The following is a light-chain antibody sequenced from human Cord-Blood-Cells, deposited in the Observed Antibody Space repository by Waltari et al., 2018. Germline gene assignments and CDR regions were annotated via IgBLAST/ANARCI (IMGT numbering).Light chain of an antibody. CDR2: KAA. J-gene: IGKJ1*01. CDR1: QSISSW. Sequence: DIQMTQSPSTLSASVGDRVTITCRASQSISSWLAWYQQKPGKAPKLLIYKAASLESGVPSRFSGSGSGTEFTLTISSLQPDDFATYYCQQYNSPPWTFGQGP. V-gene: IGKV1-5*03. CDR3: QQYNSPPWT.